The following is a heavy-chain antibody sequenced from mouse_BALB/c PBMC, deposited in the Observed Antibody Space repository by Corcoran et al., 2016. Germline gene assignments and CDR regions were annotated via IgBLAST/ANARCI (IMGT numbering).Heavy chain of an antibody. V-gene: IGHV9-1*02. J-gene: IGHJ3*01. CDR1: GYTFTNYG. CDR3: ARDYGSSYGWFAY. Sequence: QIQLVQSGPELKKPGETVKISCKASGYTFTNYGMNWVKQAPGKGLKWMGWINTNTGEPTYADDFKGRFAFSLEISATTAYLQINNLKNEDMATYFCARDYGSSYGWFAYLGQGTLVTVSA. CDR2: INTNTGEP. D-gene: IGHD1-1*01.